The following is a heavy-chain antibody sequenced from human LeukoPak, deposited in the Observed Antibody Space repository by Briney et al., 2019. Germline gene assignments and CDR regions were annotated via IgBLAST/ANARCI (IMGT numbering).Heavy chain of an antibody. CDR1: GGSFSGYY. D-gene: IGHD3-10*01. Sequence: SETLSLTCAVYGGSFSGYYWSWIRQPPGKGLEWIGEINHSGSTNYNPSLKSRVTISVDTSKNQFSLKLSSVTAADTAVYYCVRHYYGSAKHFNWFDPWGQGTLVTVSS. CDR3: VRHYYGSAKHFNWFDP. CDR2: INHSGST. J-gene: IGHJ5*02. V-gene: IGHV4-34*01.